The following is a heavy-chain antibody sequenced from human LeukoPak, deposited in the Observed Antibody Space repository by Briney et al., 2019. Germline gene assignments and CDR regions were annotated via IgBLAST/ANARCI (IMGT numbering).Heavy chain of an antibody. CDR3: ARRSSSGSKVAFDA. D-gene: IGHD3-10*01. CDR1: GYSFSHYW. J-gene: IGHJ3*01. CDR2: LSPIDSDS. Sequence: PGESVQISCRGSGYSFSHYWVGWIRQRPGKGLEWMGLLSPIDSDSRYSPSFRGHVIMSANNSVNTAYLELTTLKASDTAMYYCARRSSSGSKVAFDAWGQGTQVTVSS. V-gene: IGHV5-51*01.